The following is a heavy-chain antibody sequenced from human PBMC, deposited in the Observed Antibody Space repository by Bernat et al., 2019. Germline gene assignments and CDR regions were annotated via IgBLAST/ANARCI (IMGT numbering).Heavy chain of an antibody. CDR2: ISYDGSNK. V-gene: IGHV3-30*18. CDR3: AKDGGGYGDYVSY. D-gene: IGHD6-19*01. Sequence: QVQLVESGGGVVQPGRSLRLSCAASGFTFSSYGMHWVRQAPGKGLEWVAVISYDGSNKYYADSVKGRFTISRDNSKNTLYLQMNSLRVEDTAVYYCAKDGGGYGDYVSYWGQGTLVTVSS. J-gene: IGHJ4*02. CDR1: GFTFSSYG.